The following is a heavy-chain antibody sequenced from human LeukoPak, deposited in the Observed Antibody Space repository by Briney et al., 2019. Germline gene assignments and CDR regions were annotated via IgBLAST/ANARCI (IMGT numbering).Heavy chain of an antibody. CDR1: GFTFSSYG. Sequence: GGSLRLSCAASGFTFSSYGMHWVRQAPGKGLEWVAVISYDGSNKYYADSVKGRFTISRDNAKNSLYLQMNSLRAEDTAVYYCGSAGYGSGSYYPRYWGQGTLVTVSS. V-gene: IGHV3-30*03. CDR3: GSAGYGSGSYYPRY. J-gene: IGHJ4*02. D-gene: IGHD3-10*01. CDR2: ISYDGSNK.